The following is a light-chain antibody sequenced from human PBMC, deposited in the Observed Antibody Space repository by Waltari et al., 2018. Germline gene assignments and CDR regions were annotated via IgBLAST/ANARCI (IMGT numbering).Light chain of an antibody. CDR2: WAS. CDR3: QQYYRPPQT. Sequence: DIVLTQSPDSLSVSLGGRATINCKSSQSLLYSSNTQNYLAWFQQKPGQPPNLRLYWASAREPGVPDRFSGSGSGTDFTLTITDLQAEDVAIYYCQQYYRPPQTFGQGTKLEIK. CDR1: QSLLYSSNTQNY. V-gene: IGKV4-1*01. J-gene: IGKJ2*01.